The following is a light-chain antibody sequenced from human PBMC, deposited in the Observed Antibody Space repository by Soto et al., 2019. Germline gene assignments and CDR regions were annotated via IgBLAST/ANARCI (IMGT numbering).Light chain of an antibody. CDR1: SSNIGSNY. J-gene: IGLJ2*01. CDR3: ATWDDSLNVL. CDR2: SNN. Sequence: QSVLTQPPSASGTPGQRVTISCSGSSSNIGSNYVFWYQQLPGAAPKLLIYSNNQRPSGVPDRFSGSKSGTSASLAISGLRSEDEADYYCATWDDSLNVLFGGGTKVTVL. V-gene: IGLV1-47*02.